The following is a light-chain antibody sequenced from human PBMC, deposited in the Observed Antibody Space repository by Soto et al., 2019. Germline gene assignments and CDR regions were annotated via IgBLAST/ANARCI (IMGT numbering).Light chain of an antibody. Sequence: ASQSVDSSVACYQKKTGKGTALIMYGAXKMNTGIPARLSGSGYGTELNLNISSLQYEDFTVYYCRQYHNLWAFGQGTKVDIK. V-gene: IGKV3-15*01. J-gene: IGKJ1*01. CDR1: QSVDSS. CDR2: GAX. CDR3: RQYHNLWA.